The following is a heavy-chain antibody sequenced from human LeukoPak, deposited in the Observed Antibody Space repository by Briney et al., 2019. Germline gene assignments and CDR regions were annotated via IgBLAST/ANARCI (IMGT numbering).Heavy chain of an antibody. CDR2: IYYSGST. CDR3: ASLVVPVAFDY. D-gene: IGHD2-2*01. CDR1: GGSISSSSYY. Sequence: KPSETLSLTCTVSGGSISSSSYYWGWIRQPPGKGLEWIGSIYYSGSTYYNPSLKSRVTISVDTSKNQFSLKLSSVTAADTAVYYCASLVVPVAFDYWGQGTLVTVSS. V-gene: IGHV4-39*07. J-gene: IGHJ4*02.